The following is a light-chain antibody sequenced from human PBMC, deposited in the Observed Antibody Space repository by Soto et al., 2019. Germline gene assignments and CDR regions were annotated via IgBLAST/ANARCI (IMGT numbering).Light chain of an antibody. J-gene: IGKJ1*01. CDR1: QGISSY. CDR2: AAS. CDR3: QQLNSYPRT. Sequence: DIQLTQSPSFLSASVGDRVTITCRASQGISSYLAWYQHKPGKAPNLLIYAASTLQSGVPSRFSGSGSGTAFNLTISSLKPEDFTTSYCQQLNSYPRTFGQGTKVEIK. V-gene: IGKV1-9*01.